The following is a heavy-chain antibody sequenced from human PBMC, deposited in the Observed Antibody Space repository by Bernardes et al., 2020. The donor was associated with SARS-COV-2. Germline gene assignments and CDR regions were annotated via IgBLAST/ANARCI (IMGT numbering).Heavy chain of an antibody. CDR1: GFTFSSYS. Sequence: GGSLRLSCAASGFTFSSYSMNWVRQAPGKGLEWVSYISSSSSTIYYADSVKGRFTISRDNAKNSLYLQMNSLRAEDTAVYYCARDLPRDSSGPAQHAFDIWGQGTMVTVSS. V-gene: IGHV3-48*01. CDR3: ARDLPRDSSGPAQHAFDI. CDR2: ISSSSSTI. D-gene: IGHD3-22*01. J-gene: IGHJ3*02.